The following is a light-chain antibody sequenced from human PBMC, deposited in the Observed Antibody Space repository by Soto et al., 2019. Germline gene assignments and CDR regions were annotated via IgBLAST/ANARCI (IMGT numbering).Light chain of an antibody. CDR3: QQRSNSIT. J-gene: IGKJ3*01. CDR2: DAS. Sequence: EIVLTQSPATLSLSPGERATLSCRASQSVSSYLAWYQQKPGQAPRPLIYDASNSATGIPARFSGSGSGTDFTLTISSLEPEDVAVYYSQQRSNSITFGPGTKVDIK. CDR1: QSVSSY. V-gene: IGKV3-11*01.